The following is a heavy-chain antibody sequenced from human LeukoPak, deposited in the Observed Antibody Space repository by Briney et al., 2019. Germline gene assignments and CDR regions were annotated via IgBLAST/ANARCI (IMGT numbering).Heavy chain of an antibody. J-gene: IGHJ4*02. CDR3: AKGTGSLRPHYFDY. V-gene: IGHV3-23*01. Sequence: GGSLRLSCAASEFIFSTYLMTWVRQAPGKGLEWVSAISGSGGSTYYADSVKGRFTISRDNSKNTLYLQMNSLRAEDTAVYYCAKGTGSLRPHYFDYWGQGTLVTVSS. CDR2: ISGSGGST. D-gene: IGHD3-10*01. CDR1: EFIFSTYL.